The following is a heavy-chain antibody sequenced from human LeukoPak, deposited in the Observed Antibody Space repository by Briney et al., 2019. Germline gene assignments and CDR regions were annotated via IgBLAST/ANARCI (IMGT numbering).Heavy chain of an antibody. CDR1: GDSVSRSDSY. CDR3: ARRRYYDSSGYLE. V-gene: IGHV4-39*01. J-gene: IGHJ1*01. Sequence: SETLSLTCTIFGDSVSRSDSYWDWIRQPPGKGLEWIGTIYYSGRTYYSPSLKSRVTLSIDMSNNQFSLILSSATAADTALYFCARRRYYDSSGYLEWGQGTLVTVSS. D-gene: IGHD3-22*01. CDR2: IYYSGRT.